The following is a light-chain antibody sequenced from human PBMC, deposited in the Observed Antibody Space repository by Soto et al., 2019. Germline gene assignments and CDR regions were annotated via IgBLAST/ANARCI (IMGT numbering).Light chain of an antibody. CDR1: QSIDIY. CDR3: QQRYNWPPLT. CDR2: DAS. J-gene: IGKJ4*01. V-gene: IGKV3-11*01. Sequence: IVLTQSPATLSLSPGERATLSCRASQSIDIYLAWYQQKPGQAPRLLIYDASTRATGIPARFSGSGSGTDFTLTISSLEPEDFAVYYCQQRYNWPPLTFGGGTKVEIK.